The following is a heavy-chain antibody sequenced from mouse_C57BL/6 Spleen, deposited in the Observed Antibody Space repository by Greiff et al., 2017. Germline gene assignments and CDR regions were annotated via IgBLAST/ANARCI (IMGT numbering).Heavy chain of an antibody. CDR3: ASGDYSNYYFDY. Sequence: QVQLQQPGAELVKPGASVKMSCKASGYTFTSYWITWVKQRPGQGLEWIGDIYPGSGSTNYNEKFKSKATLTVDTSSSTAYMQLSSLTSEDSAVYDCASGDYSNYYFDYWGQGTTLTVSS. CDR2: IYPGSGST. J-gene: IGHJ2*01. D-gene: IGHD2-5*01. CDR1: GYTFTSYW. V-gene: IGHV1-55*01.